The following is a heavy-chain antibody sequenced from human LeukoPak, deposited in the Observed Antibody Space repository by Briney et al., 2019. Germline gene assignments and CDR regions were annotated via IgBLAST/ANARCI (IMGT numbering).Heavy chain of an antibody. CDR1: GFTFSSYW. D-gene: IGHD3-3*01. V-gene: IGHV3-7*03. CDR3: ARDTIFGVPENYYYYMDV. Sequence: PGGSLRLSCAASGFTFSSYWMSWVRQAPGKGLEWVANIKQDGSEKYYVDSVKGRFTISRDNAKNSLYLQMNSLRAEDTAVYYCARDTIFGVPENYYYYMDVWGKGTTVTVSS. J-gene: IGHJ6*03. CDR2: IKQDGSEK.